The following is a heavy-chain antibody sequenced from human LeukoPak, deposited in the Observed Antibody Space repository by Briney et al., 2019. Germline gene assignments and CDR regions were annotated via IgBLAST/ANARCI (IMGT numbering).Heavy chain of an antibody. D-gene: IGHD5-12*01. V-gene: IGHV1-69*04. CDR2: IIPILGIA. Sequence: SVKVSCKASGGTFSSYAISWVRQAPGQGLEWMGRIIPILGIANYAQKFQGRVTITADKSTSTAYMELSSLRSEDTAVYYCAREESGYDYNWFDPWGQGTLVTVSS. CDR3: AREESGYDYNWFDP. CDR1: GGTFSSYA. J-gene: IGHJ5*02.